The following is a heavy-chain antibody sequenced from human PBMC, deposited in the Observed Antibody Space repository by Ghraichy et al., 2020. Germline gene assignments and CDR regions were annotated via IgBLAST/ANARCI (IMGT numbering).Heavy chain of an antibody. Sequence: GESLRLSCTTSGFIFSTYSLNWVRQAPGRGLEWFSYISITSSTIYYADSVKGRFTISRDNAKNSLYLQMNSLRAEDTAVYYCARDRATVSYEYYYMDVWGKGTTVTVSS. CDR1: GFIFSTYS. CDR2: ISITSSTI. V-gene: IGHV3-48*04. J-gene: IGHJ6*03. D-gene: IGHD4-17*01. CDR3: ARDRATVSYEYYYMDV.